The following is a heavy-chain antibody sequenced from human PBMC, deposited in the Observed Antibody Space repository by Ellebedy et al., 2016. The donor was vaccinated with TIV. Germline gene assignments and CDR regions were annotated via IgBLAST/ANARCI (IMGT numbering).Heavy chain of an antibody. CDR1: GFTFTSYS. V-gene: IGHV3-21*01. D-gene: IGHD3-16*01. Sequence: GESLKISCAASGFTFTSYSINWVRQAPGKGLELVSYIGGDGGDIHYADSVKGRFTISSDNAKNSVYLQMNSLRAEDTAMYYCARDGASVKFDYWGQGTLVTVSS. J-gene: IGHJ4*02. CDR2: IGGDGGDI. CDR3: ARDGASVKFDY.